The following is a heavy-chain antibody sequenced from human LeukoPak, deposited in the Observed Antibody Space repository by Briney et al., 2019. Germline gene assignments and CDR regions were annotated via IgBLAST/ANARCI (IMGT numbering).Heavy chain of an antibody. D-gene: IGHD2-21*02. CDR1: GFTVSSNY. J-gene: IGHJ3*02. CDR2: IYSGGST. Sequence: GGSLRLSCAASGFTVSSNYMSWVRQAPGKGLEWVPVIYSGGSTYYADSVKGRFTISRDNSKNTLYLQMNSLRAEDTAVYYCARPLAYCGGDCYSDAFDIWGQGTMVTVSS. V-gene: IGHV3-66*02. CDR3: ARPLAYCGGDCYSDAFDI.